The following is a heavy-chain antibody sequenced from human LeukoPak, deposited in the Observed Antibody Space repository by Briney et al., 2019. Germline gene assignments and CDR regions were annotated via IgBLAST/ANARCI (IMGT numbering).Heavy chain of an antibody. Sequence: QPGGSLRLSCAASGFTFSRYWMSWVRQAPGKGLEWVADIQDNGGVIHYVDSVKGRFTISRDNAKNSLDLQMNSLRDEDTAVYYCARDLGFCSGGVCYTVLDSWGQGARVTVSS. J-gene: IGHJ5*01. V-gene: IGHV3-7*01. CDR3: ARDLGFCSGGVCYTVLDS. CDR2: IQDNGGVI. D-gene: IGHD2-15*01. CDR1: GFTFSRYW.